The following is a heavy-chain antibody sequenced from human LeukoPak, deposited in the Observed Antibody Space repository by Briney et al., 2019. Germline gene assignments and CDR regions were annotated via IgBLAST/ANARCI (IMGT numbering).Heavy chain of an antibody. J-gene: IGHJ3*02. CDR3: ARESRYCSSTSCPLRDAFDI. CDR1: GYTFTGYY. V-gene: IGHV1-2*02. CDR2: ISPNSGGT. Sequence: ASVKVSCKASGYTFTGYYMHWVRQAPGQGLEWMGWISPNSGGTNYAQKFQGRVTMTRDTSISTAYMELSRLRSDDTAVYYCARESRYCSSTSCPLRDAFDIWGQGTMVTVSS. D-gene: IGHD2-2*01.